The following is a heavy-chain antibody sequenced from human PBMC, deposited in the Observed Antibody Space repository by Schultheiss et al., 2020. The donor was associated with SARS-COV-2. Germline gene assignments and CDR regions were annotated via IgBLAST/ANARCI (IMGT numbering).Heavy chain of an antibody. CDR1: GGTFSSYA. CDR3: ARERGNYYYYGMDV. D-gene: IGHD3-10*01. V-gene: IGHV1-18*01. J-gene: IGHJ6*02. Sequence: ASVKVSCKASGGTFSSYAITWVRQAPGQGLEWMGWISAYNGNTNYAQKLQGRVTMTTDTSTSTAYMELRSLRSDDTAVYYCARERGNYYYYGMDVWGQGTTVTVSS. CDR2: ISAYNGNT.